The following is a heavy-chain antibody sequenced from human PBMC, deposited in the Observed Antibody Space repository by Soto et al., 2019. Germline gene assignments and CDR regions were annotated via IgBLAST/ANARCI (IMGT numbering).Heavy chain of an antibody. V-gene: IGHV3-7*05. CDR2: IKEDGREI. CDR1: GLTFSSDW. Sequence: GGSLRLSCAASGLTFSSDWMNWVRQAPGKGLEWVASIKEDGREIYYVDSVKGRFTISRDNARNSLYLQMNSLRVEDTAVYYCARGRYGSSPERYFYYGLDVWGQGTTVTVSS. CDR3: ARGRYGSSPERYFYYGLDV. D-gene: IGHD6-6*01. J-gene: IGHJ6*02.